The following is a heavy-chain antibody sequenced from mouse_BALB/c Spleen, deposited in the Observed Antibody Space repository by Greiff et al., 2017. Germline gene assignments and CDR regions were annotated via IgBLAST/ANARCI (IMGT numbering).Heavy chain of an antibody. J-gene: IGHJ4*01. CDR2: INPSTGYT. Sequence: VQLQQSGAELAKPGASVKMSCKASGYTFTSYWMHWVKQRPGQGLEWIGYINPSTGYTEYNQKFKDKATLTADKSSSTAYMQLSSLTSEDSAVYYCARDGRYDGYAMDYWGQGTSVTVSS. V-gene: IGHV1-7*01. CDR1: GYTFTSYW. D-gene: IGHD2-14*01. CDR3: ARDGRYDGYAMDY.